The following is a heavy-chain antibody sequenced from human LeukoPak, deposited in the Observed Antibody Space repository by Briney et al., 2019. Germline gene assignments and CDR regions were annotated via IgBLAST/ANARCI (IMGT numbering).Heavy chain of an antibody. J-gene: IGHJ4*02. CDR2: INWNGGST. Sequence: GGSLRLSCAASGFTFDDYGMSWVRQAPGKGLEWVSGINWNGGSTGYADSVEGRFTISRDNAKNSLYLQMNSLRAEDTALYYCAKTHPYDFWSGYYEGVFDYWGQGTLVTVSS. CDR3: AKTHPYDFWSGYYEGVFDY. V-gene: IGHV3-20*04. D-gene: IGHD3-3*01. CDR1: GFTFDDYG.